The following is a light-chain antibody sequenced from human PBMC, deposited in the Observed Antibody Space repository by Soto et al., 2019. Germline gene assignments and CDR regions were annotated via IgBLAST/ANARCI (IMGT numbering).Light chain of an antibody. CDR2: DVS. CDR1: QSITTW. Sequence: DIQMTQSPSTVSAYVGDSVTITCRASQSITTWLAWYQQRPGKAPKLLIYDVSSLQSGVPSRLSGSGSGTEFTLTISSLQPDDFATYYCQQSNTFWTFGQGTKVDIK. J-gene: IGKJ1*01. V-gene: IGKV1-5*01. CDR3: QQSNTFWT.